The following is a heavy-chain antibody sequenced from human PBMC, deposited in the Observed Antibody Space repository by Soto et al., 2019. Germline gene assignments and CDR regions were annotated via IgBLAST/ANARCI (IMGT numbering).Heavy chain of an antibody. D-gene: IGHD2-2*01. CDR1: GFTFSSYW. CDR2: IKQNGSEK. CDR3: AKDQSEYQRTTRYYFDY. J-gene: IGHJ4*02. Sequence: GGSLRLSCAASGFTFSSYWMSWVRQAPGKGLEWVANIKQNGSEKYYVDSVKGRFTISRDNSKNTLYLQMNSLRAEDTAVYYCAKDQSEYQRTTRYYFDYWGQGTLVTVSS. V-gene: IGHV3-7*03.